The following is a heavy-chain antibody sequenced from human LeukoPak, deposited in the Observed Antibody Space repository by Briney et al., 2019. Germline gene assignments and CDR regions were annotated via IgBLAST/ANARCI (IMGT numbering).Heavy chain of an antibody. CDR3: ARLVVVVAASHYYFDY. V-gene: IGHV4-39*01. J-gene: IGHJ4*02. Sequence: SQTLSLTCTVSGGSISSGGYYWGWIRQPPGKGLEWIGSIYYSGSTYYNPSLKSRVTISVDTSKNQFSLKLSSVTAADTAVYYCARLVVVVAASHYYFDYWGQGTLVTVSS. D-gene: IGHD2-15*01. CDR1: GGSISSGGYY. CDR2: IYYSGST.